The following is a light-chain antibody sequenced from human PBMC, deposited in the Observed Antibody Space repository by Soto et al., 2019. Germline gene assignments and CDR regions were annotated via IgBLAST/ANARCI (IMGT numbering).Light chain of an antibody. J-gene: IGKJ4*01. CDR3: QRRHRGPLT. Sequence: EIVLTQSPATLSLSPGERATLSCRASQTVSTYLAWYQHKPGQAPRLLIYDASNRATGIPARFSGSGSGTGFTLSISSLEPEDFAVYYCQRRHRGPLTFGGGTKVEIK. CDR1: QTVSTY. V-gene: IGKV3-11*01. CDR2: DAS.